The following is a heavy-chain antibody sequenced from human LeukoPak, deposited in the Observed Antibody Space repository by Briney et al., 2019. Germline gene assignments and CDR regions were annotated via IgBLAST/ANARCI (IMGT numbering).Heavy chain of an antibody. CDR1: GGSISSDNYY. D-gene: IGHD3-10*01. V-gene: IGHV4-39*01. J-gene: IGHJ4*02. Sequence: SETLSLTCTVSGGSISSDNYYWGWIRQPPGKGLEGMGSINYSGTTYYNPSLRSRVTRSVDTSKNQFSLKVTSVTAADTAVYYCARRVPSGSGSYDFDYWGQGTLVTVSS. CDR3: ARRVPSGSGSYDFDY. CDR2: INYSGTT.